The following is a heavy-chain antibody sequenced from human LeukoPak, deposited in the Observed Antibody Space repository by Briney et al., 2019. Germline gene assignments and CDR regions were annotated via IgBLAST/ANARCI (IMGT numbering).Heavy chain of an antibody. J-gene: IGHJ3*02. CDR1: GFMFSSNW. V-gene: IGHV3-7*01. Sequence: GGSLRLSCAASGFMFSSNWMSWVRLAPGKGLEWVANIKEDGTETYYVDSVKGRFTISRDNSKNTLYLQMNSLRAEDTAVYYCARSYGDYGLDAFDIWGQGTMVTVSS. CDR3: ARSYGDYGLDAFDI. CDR2: IKEDGTET. D-gene: IGHD4-17*01.